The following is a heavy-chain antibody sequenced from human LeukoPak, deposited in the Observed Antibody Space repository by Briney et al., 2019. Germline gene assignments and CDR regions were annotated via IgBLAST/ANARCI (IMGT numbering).Heavy chain of an antibody. V-gene: IGHV1-46*01. Sequence: ASVKVSCKASGYTFTSYYMHWVRQAPGQGLEWMGIINPSGGSTSYAQKLQGRVTMTTDTSTSTAYMELRSLRSDDTAVYYCARTGGSGAHDAFDIWGQGTMVTVSS. CDR2: INPSGGST. D-gene: IGHD3-10*01. CDR3: ARTGGSGAHDAFDI. J-gene: IGHJ3*02. CDR1: GYTFTSYY.